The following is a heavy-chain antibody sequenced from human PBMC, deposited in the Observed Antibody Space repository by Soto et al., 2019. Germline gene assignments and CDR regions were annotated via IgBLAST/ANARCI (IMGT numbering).Heavy chain of an antibody. Sequence: QVQVQESGPGLVKPSETLSLTATVSGASISNTGFYWSWIRQPPGKGLEWIGYIYSSGSTTYNPSLKSRVTISLDTSKNQVSLNLTSVTAADTAIYYCARTTGSRSLDVWGHGTMVSVSS. CDR1: GASISNTGFY. V-gene: IGHV4-61*08. CDR2: IYSSGST. CDR3: ARTTGSRSLDV. J-gene: IGHJ3*01. D-gene: IGHD3-9*01.